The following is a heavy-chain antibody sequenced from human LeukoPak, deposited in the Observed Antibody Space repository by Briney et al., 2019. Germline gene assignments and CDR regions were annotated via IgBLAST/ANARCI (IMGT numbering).Heavy chain of an antibody. CDR1: GFIFSAYA. Sequence: QTGGSLRLSCAASGFIFSAYAMIWVRQAPGKGLEWVSAINGGGGNSGGNTYYADSVKGRFTISRDNSKNTLSLQMNSLRVDDTAVYYCARGDDFVVVLAPFDYWGQGTLVTVSS. V-gene: IGHV3-23*01. CDR2: INGGGGNSGGNT. D-gene: IGHD2-15*01. J-gene: IGHJ4*02. CDR3: ARGDDFVVVLAPFDY.